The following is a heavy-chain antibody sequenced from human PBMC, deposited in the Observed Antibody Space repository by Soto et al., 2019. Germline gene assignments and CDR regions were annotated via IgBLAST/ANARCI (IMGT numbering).Heavy chain of an antibody. J-gene: IGHJ6*02. CDR3: ARGTPYCTTTSCSPSYYYGIEV. D-gene: IGHD2-2*01. CDR2: IKDDGSEK. CDR1: GFSLSNYW. V-gene: IGHV3-7*05. Sequence: EVQLVGSGGGLVQPGGSLTLSCEASGFSLSNYWMKWVRQAPGKGLEWVANIKDDGSEKYYVDSVKGRFTISRDNAKNAVYLQMNSLRAEDTAMYYCARGTPYCTTTSCSPSYYYGIEVWGQGTTVTVSS.